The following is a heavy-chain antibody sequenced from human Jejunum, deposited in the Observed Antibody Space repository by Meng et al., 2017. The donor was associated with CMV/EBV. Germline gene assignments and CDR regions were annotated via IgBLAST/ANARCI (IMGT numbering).Heavy chain of an antibody. Sequence: SGFTVDNYGMHWVRQAPGKGLEWVAVIWYGGSNKYYADTVECRFTISRDNSKNTLYLPMNSLRAGDTAFYCCAKCGGLTGTKAFDYWGQGTLVTVSS. CDR2: IWYGGSNK. D-gene: IGHD1-7*01. CDR3: AKCGGLTGTKAFDY. J-gene: IGHJ4*02. V-gene: IGHV3-33*06. CDR1: GFTVDNYG.